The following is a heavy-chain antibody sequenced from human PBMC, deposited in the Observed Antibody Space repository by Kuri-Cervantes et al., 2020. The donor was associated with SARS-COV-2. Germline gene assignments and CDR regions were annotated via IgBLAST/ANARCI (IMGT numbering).Heavy chain of an antibody. V-gene: IGHV3-30*18. CDR2: ISSDGKNK. J-gene: IGHJ4*02. CDR3: AKDRAGVHDL. D-gene: IGHD2-21*01. Sequence: GESLKISCVASGFNFSTTDMHWVRQAPGKGLEWVTFISSDGKNKKCMASGKGRFTISRDNSQNTLHLQMKSLRDEDTAIYYCAKDRAGVHDLWGQGTLVTVSS. CDR1: GFNFSTTD.